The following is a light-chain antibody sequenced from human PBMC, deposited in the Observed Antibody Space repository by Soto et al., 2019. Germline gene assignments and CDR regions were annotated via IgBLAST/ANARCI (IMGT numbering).Light chain of an antibody. CDR3: ATWDDRLTAWV. CDR2: YND. V-gene: IGLV1-36*01. J-gene: IGLJ3*02. CDR1: NSNIGSNA. Sequence: QSVLTQSPSVSGAPRQSVNISCSGNNSNIGSNAVHWYQQLPGKAPKLLMYYNDMLPSRVSDRFSGSKSGTSASLAISGLQSEDEGDYYCATWDDRLTAWVFGGGTKLTVL.